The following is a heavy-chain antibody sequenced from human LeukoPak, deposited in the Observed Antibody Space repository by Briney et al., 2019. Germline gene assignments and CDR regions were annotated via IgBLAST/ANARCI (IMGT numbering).Heavy chain of an antibody. CDR1: GFTFSSYG. CDR2: IRYDGSNK. V-gene: IGHV3-30*02. CDR3: AKGNGYSSSSYYYYMDV. J-gene: IGHJ6*03. D-gene: IGHD6-6*01. Sequence: GSLRLSCAASGFTFSSYGMHWVRQAPGKGLGWVAFIRYDGSNKYYADSVKGRFTISRDNSKNTLYLQMNSLRAEDTAVYYCAKGNGYSSSSYYYYMDVWGKGTTVTVSS.